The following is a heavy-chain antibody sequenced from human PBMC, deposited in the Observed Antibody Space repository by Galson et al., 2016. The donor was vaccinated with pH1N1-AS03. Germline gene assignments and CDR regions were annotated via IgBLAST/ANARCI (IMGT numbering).Heavy chain of an antibody. CDR2: ISYSGFT. V-gene: IGHV4-59*01. CDR3: ARLYDVWSGYPSFDY. J-gene: IGHJ4*02. D-gene: IGHD3-3*01. Sequence: LSLTCTVSGGSITINYWIWIRQPPGKGLEWIGYISYSGFTNYNPSLQSRVTISVDTSKNQFLLKLSSVTAADTAVYFCARLYDVWSGYPSFDYWGQGTLVTVSS. CDR1: GGSITINY.